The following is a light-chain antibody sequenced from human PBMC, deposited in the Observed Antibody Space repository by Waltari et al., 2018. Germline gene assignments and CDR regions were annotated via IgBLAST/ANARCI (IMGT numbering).Light chain of an antibody. Sequence: DIVLTQSPGTLSLSPGERATLSCRASQSVNSGSLAWYQQKPGQAPGLLIYDSSKRATGIPDRFTGSGSGTDFTLTISRLEPEDFVVYYCKQYGSSPLTFGQGTKVEIK. CDR3: KQYGSSPLT. J-gene: IGKJ1*01. V-gene: IGKV3-20*01. CDR2: DSS. CDR1: QSVNSGS.